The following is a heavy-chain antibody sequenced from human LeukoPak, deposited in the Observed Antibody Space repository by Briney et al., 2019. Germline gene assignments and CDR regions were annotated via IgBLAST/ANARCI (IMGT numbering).Heavy chain of an antibody. J-gene: IGHJ6*03. CDR2: IIPIFGTA. V-gene: IGHV1-69*05. CDR1: GGTFSSYA. D-gene: IGHD1-26*01. CDR3: ARDLGIVGATTSYYYYMDV. Sequence: SVKVSCKASGGTFSSYAISWVRQAPGQGLEWMGRIIPIFGTANYAQKFQGRVTITTDESTSTAYMELSSLRSEDTAVYYCARDLGIVGATTSYYYYMDVWGKRTTVTVSS.